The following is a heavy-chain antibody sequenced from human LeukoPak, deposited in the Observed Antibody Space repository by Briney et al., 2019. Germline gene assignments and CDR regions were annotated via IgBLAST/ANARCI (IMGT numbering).Heavy chain of an antibody. J-gene: IGHJ6*02. V-gene: IGHV3-30*02. CDR2: IRYDGSNK. Sequence: TGGSLRLSCAASGFTFSSYGMHWVRQAPGKGLEWVAFIRYDGSNKYYADSVKGRFTISRDNSKNTLYLQMNSLRVADTAVYYCARDGNFGDYGARYYGMDVWGQGTTVTVSS. CDR3: ARDGNFGDYGARYYGMDV. CDR1: GFTFSSYG. D-gene: IGHD4-17*01.